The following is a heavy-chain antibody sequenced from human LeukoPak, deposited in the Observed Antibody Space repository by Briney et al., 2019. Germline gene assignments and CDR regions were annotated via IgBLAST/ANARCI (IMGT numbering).Heavy chain of an antibody. CDR1: GFTFSSYV. J-gene: IGHJ4*02. CDR2: LSGGGGTT. CDR3: ARVRLQPSYYFDF. Sequence: GGSLRLSCSASGFTFSSYVMHWVRQAPGKGLEWVACLSGGGGTTFYPGSVKGRFTISRDNSKNTLYLQMNSLRAEDTAMYYCARVRLQPSYYFDFWGQGTLVTVSS. D-gene: IGHD5-18*01. V-gene: IGHV3-23*01.